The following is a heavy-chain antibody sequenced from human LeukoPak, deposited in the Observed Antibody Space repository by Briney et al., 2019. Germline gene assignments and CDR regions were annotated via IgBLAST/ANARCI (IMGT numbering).Heavy chain of an antibody. V-gene: IGHV3-66*01. D-gene: IGHD5-18*01. J-gene: IGHJ6*02. CDR2: IFGGGTT. Sequence: PGGSVRLSCAASGFVVSNKDMVWVLQAPGKGLEWVSVIFGGGTTYYADSVRDRFIISRDSSRNTLFVQMNNLRAEDTAVYYCNVRLRDNQLDVWGQGTTVTVSS. CDR3: NVRLRDNQLDV. CDR1: GFVVSNKD.